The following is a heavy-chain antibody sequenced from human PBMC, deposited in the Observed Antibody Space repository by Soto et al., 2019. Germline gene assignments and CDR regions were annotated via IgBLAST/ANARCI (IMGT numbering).Heavy chain of an antibody. CDR3: ARRKRAAGTDMYSDH. CDR1: GGSISSSSFH. Sequence: SETLSLTCTVSGGSISSSSFHWGWIRQPPGKGLEWIGSIYYSGSTYYSPSLKSRVTISVDTSKNQFSLKLSSVTAADTAVYYCARRKRAAGTDMYSDHWRQGLLVTV. J-gene: IGHJ5*02. D-gene: IGHD6-19*01. CDR2: IYYSGST. V-gene: IGHV4-39*01.